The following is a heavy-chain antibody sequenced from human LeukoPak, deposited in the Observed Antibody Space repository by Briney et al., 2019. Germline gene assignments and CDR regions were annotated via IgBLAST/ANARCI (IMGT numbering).Heavy chain of an antibody. V-gene: IGHV4-34*01. CDR3: ARGVGATTVYYYYYYMDV. Sequence: SETLSLTCAVYGGSFSGYYWSWIRQPPGKGLERIGEINHSGSTNYNPSLKSRVTISVDTSKNQFSLKLSSVTAADTAVYYCARGVGATTVYYYYYYMDVWGKGTTVTVSS. CDR1: GGSFSGYY. J-gene: IGHJ6*03. CDR2: INHSGST. D-gene: IGHD1-26*01.